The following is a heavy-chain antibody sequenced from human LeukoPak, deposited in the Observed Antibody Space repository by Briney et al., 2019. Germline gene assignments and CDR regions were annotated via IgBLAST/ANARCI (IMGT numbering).Heavy chain of an antibody. J-gene: IGHJ4*02. V-gene: IGHV4-34*01. Sequence: PSETLSLTCAVYGGSFSGYYWSWIRQPPGKGLEWIGEINHSGSTNYNPSLKSRVTISVDTSKNQFSLKLSSVTAADTAVYYCARGSVEMATTYYFDYWGQGTLVTVSS. CDR1: GGSFSGYY. D-gene: IGHD5-24*01. CDR2: INHSGST. CDR3: ARGSVEMATTYYFDY.